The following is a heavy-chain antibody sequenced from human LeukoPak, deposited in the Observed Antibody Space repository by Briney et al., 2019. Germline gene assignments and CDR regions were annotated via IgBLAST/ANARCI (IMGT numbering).Heavy chain of an antibody. Sequence: ASVKVSCKASGYTFTGYYMHWVRQAPGQGLEWMGWINPNSGGTNYAQKFQGWVTMTRDTSISTAYMELSRLRSDDTAVYYCARDASPPYSSGWYSRGYNWFDPWGQGTLVTVSS. CDR3: ARDASPPYSSGWYSRGYNWFDP. CDR2: INPNSGGT. CDR1: GYTFTGYY. D-gene: IGHD6-19*01. J-gene: IGHJ5*02. V-gene: IGHV1-2*04.